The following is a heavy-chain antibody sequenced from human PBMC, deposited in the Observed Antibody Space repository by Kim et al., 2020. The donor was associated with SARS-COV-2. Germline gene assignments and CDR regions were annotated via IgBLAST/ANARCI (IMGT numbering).Heavy chain of an antibody. J-gene: IGHJ6*02. D-gene: IGHD3-22*01. CDR3: AAFRPVPLPGPLSDRYYYDGSGYYLRDYYYGMDV. Sequence: SVKVSCKASGFTFTSSAVQWVRQARGQRLEWIGWIVVGSGNTNYAQKFQERVTITRDMSTSTAYMGLSSLRSEDTAVYYCAAFRPVPLPGPLSDRYYYDGSGYYLRDYYYGMDVWGQGTTVTVSS. CDR1: GFTFTSSA. V-gene: IGHV1-58*01. CDR2: IVVGSGNT.